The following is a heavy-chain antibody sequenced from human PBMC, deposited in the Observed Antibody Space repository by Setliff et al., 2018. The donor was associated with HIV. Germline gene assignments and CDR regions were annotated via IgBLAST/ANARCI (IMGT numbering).Heavy chain of an antibody. J-gene: IGHJ4*02. CDR3: ARPLLRTMIVVVTNLDY. CDR2: ISWNSGSI. D-gene: IGHD3-22*01. CDR1: GFNFSNFA. V-gene: IGHV3-9*03. Sequence: GGSLRLSCAASGFNFSNFAMHWVRQAPGKGLEWVSGISWNSGSIGYADSVKGRFTISRDNAKNSLYLRMNSLRAEDMALYYCARPLLRTMIVVVTNLDYWGQGTLVTVSS.